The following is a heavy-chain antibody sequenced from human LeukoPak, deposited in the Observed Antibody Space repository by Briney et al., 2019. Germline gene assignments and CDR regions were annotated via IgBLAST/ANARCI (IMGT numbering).Heavy chain of an antibody. CDR3: ARRIGAPANWFDP. J-gene: IGHJ5*02. V-gene: IGHV5-51*01. CDR1: GDSFTSYW. CDR2: IYPSDSDT. Sequence: GESLKISCKGSGDSFTSYWIAWVRQMPGKGLEWMGIIYPSDSDTRYSPSFQGQVTISADESISTVYLQWKSLKASDTAIYYCARRIGAPANWFDPWGQGTLVTVSS. D-gene: IGHD3-10*01.